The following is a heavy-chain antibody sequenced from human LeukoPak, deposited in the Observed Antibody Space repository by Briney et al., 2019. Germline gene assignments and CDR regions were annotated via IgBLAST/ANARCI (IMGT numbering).Heavy chain of an antibody. Sequence: PGGSLRLSCAATGFTFNKYWMSWVRQATGKGLECVAKINEDGSEAHYVDSVKGRFTISRDNAKKSLYLQMNSLRAEDTAVYYCARDYTGGWNDYWGQGIRVTVSS. D-gene: IGHD7-27*01. CDR1: GFTFNKYW. CDR3: ARDYTGGWNDY. J-gene: IGHJ4*02. CDR2: INEDGSEA. V-gene: IGHV3-7*01.